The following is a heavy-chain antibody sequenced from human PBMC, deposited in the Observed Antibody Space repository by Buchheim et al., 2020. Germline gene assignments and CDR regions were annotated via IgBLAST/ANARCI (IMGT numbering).Heavy chain of an antibody. V-gene: IGHV3-66*01. CDR1: GFTVINNY. CDR2: IYSGGGT. D-gene: IGHD1-26*01. J-gene: IGHJ4*02. Sequence: EVQLLESGGDLVQPWGSLRLSCAASGFTVINNYMSWVRQAPGKGLEWVSLIYSGGGTKYADSVKGRFTISRDNSKNTVYLQMNSLRVEDTAFYYCARDPIVGATDWGQGTL. CDR3: ARDPIVGATD.